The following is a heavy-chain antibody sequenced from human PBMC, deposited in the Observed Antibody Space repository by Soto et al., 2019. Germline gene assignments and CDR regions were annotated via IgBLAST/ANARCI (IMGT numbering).Heavy chain of an antibody. Sequence: AAVKVSCKACGGTFSSYAISWVRQAPGQGLEWMGGIIPIFGTANYAQKFQGRVTITADESTSTAYMELSSLRSEDTAVYYCANNRRDGYNSHYYYGMDVWG. CDR3: ANNRRDGYNSHYYYGMDV. CDR2: IIPIFGTA. CDR1: GGTFSSYA. V-gene: IGHV1-69*13. D-gene: IGHD5-12*01. J-gene: IGHJ6*02.